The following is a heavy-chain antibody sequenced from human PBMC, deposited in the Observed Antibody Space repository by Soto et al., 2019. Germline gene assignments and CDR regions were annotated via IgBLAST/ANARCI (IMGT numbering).Heavy chain of an antibody. CDR3: ASFSGATYGDYGGGINY. CDR1: GGSISGSSYY. D-gene: IGHD4-17*01. CDR2: VHYSGST. V-gene: IGHV4-39*01. J-gene: IGHJ4*02. Sequence: PXDSLSLPCTVSGGSISGSSYYWGWIRQPPGKGLECIGSVHYSGSTDYNPSLKSRVTISVDTSKNQFSLKLTSVTAADTAVYFCASFSGATYGDYGGGINYWGQGTLVTVSS.